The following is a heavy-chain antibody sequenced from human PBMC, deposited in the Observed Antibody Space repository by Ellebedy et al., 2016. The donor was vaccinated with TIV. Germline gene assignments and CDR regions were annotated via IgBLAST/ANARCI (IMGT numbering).Heavy chain of an antibody. CDR3: ARGITFGGTRYYFDS. Sequence: GESLKISCAASGFTFSTYWMSWVRQAPGKGLEWVANIKQDGSEIYYVDSVKGRFTISRDNAKNSLYLQMNNLRVEDTSVYYCARGITFGGTRYYFDSWGQGSLVTVSS. D-gene: IGHD3-16*01. CDR2: IKQDGSEI. CDR1: GFTFSTYW. J-gene: IGHJ4*02. V-gene: IGHV3-7*04.